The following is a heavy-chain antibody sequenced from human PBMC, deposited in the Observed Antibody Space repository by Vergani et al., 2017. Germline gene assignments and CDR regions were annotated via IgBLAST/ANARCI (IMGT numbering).Heavy chain of an antibody. D-gene: IGHD2-2*01. J-gene: IGHJ6*03. CDR2: ISGSGGST. CDR3: AKRVTDYQLPRGYSYYMDV. CDR1: GFTFSSCA. Sequence: EVQLLESGGNLVQPGGSLRLSCAASGFTFSSCAMSWVRQAPGKGLEWVSAISGSGGSTYYADSVKGRFTISRDNSKNTLYLQMNSLRAADKAVYYCAKRVTDYQLPRGYSYYMDVWGKGTTVTVSS. V-gene: IGHV3-23*01.